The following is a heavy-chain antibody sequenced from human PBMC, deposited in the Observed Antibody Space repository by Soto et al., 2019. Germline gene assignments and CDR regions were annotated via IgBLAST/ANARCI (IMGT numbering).Heavy chain of an antibody. J-gene: IGHJ6*03. CDR2: IIPILGIA. V-gene: IGHV1-69*04. Sequence: SVKVSCKASGGTFSSYTISWVRQAPGQGLEWMGRIIPILGIANYAQKFQGRVTITADKSTSTAYMELSSLRSEDTAVYYCARDLLAARRNYYYYMDVWGKGTTVTVSS. CDR1: GGTFSSYT. D-gene: IGHD6-13*01. CDR3: ARDLLAARRNYYYYMDV.